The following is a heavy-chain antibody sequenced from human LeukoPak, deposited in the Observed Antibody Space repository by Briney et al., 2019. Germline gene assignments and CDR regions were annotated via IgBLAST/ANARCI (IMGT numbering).Heavy chain of an antibody. V-gene: IGHV4-34*01. Sequence: SETLSLTCAVYGGSFSGYYWSWIRQPPGKGLEWIGEINHSGSTNYNPSLKSRVTISVDMSKNQFSLKLSSVTAADTAVYYCARGRVTAMANASNSFDYWGQGTLVTVSS. CDR3: ARGRVTAMANASNSFDY. D-gene: IGHD5-18*01. CDR1: GGSFSGYY. J-gene: IGHJ4*02. CDR2: INHSGST.